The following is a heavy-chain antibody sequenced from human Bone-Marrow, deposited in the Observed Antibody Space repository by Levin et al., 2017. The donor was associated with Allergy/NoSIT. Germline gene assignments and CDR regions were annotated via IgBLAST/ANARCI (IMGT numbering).Heavy chain of an antibody. Sequence: GESLKISCAASGFTFSSYGMHWVRQAPGKGLEWVAVIWYDGSNKYYADSVKGRFTISRDNSKNTLYLQMNSLRAEDTAVYYWARELGARTYYDDGMDGWGQGTTVTVSS. CDR1: GFTFSSYG. J-gene: IGHJ6*02. V-gene: IGHV3-33*01. D-gene: IGHD1-26*01. CDR3: ARELGARTYYDDGMDG. CDR2: IWYDGSNK.